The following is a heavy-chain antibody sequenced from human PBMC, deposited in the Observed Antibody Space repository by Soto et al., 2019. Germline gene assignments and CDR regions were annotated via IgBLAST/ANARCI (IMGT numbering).Heavy chain of an antibody. Sequence: SETLSLTCTVSGGSISSGGYYWSWIRQHPGKGLEWIGYIYYSGSTYYNPSLKSRVTISVDTSKNQFSLKLSSVTAADTAVYYCAGDHYGGRAFDYWGQGTLVTVSS. D-gene: IGHD4-17*01. CDR2: IYYSGST. CDR3: AGDHYGGRAFDY. V-gene: IGHV4-31*03. CDR1: GGSISSGGYY. J-gene: IGHJ4*02.